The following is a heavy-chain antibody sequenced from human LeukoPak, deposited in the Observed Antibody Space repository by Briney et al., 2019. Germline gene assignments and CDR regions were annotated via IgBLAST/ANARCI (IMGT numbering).Heavy chain of an antibody. Sequence: GGSLRLSCAASVFTFSSYAMSWVGQAPGKGLEWVSGISGSGGSTYYTDSIKGRFTISRDNSKNTFYLQMNSLRAEDTAVYYCAKDGSTLSPLEDWGQGTLVTVS. CDR3: AKDGSTLSPLED. D-gene: IGHD3-10*01. V-gene: IGHV3-23*01. CDR2: ISGSGGST. CDR1: VFTFSSYA. J-gene: IGHJ4*02.